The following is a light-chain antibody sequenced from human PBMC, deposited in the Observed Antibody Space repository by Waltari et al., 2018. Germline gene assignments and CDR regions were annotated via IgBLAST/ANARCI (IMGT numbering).Light chain of an antibody. CDR3: QHYVRLPAT. J-gene: IGKJ1*01. CDR2: AAS. V-gene: IGKV3-20*01. Sequence: SCRASQSVSRPLAWYQQKPGQAPSLLIYAASTRATGIPDRFSGSGSGTDFSLTISRLEPEDFAVYYCQHYVRLPATFGQGTKVEIK. CDR1: QSVSRP.